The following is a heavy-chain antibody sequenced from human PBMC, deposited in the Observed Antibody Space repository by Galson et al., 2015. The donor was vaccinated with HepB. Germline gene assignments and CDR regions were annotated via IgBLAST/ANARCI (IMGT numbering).Heavy chain of an antibody. CDR3: ARDISGWYSAFDI. Sequence: SVKVSCKASGGTFSSYAISWVRQAPGQGLEWMGGIIPIFDTANYAQKFQGRVTITADESTSTAYMELSSLRSEDTAVYYCARDISGWYSAFDIWGQGTMVTVSS. V-gene: IGHV1-69*13. CDR2: IIPIFDTA. D-gene: IGHD6-19*01. J-gene: IGHJ3*02. CDR1: GGTFSSYA.